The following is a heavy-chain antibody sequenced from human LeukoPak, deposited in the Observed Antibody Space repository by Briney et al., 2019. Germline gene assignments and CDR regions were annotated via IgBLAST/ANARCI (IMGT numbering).Heavy chain of an antibody. Sequence: GGSLRLSCAASGFTFSNYWMTWVRQAPGKGLEWVANIKRDGSEKFYVDSVKGRFTISRDNTKNTVYLQMNSLGAEDTAVYYCARGGWGSSVHFDTWGQGALVTVSS. D-gene: IGHD3-10*01. CDR3: ARGGWGSSVHFDT. V-gene: IGHV3-7*01. CDR1: GFTFSNYW. J-gene: IGHJ4*02. CDR2: IKRDGSEK.